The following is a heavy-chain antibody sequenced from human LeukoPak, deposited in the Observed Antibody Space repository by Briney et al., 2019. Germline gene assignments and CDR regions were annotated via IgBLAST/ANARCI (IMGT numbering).Heavy chain of an antibody. CDR3: ARSQYYYGSGSYGMDV. CDR1: GYSISSGYY. CDR2: IYHSGST. V-gene: IGHV4-38-2*02. D-gene: IGHD3-10*01. J-gene: IGHJ6*02. Sequence: SETLSPTCTVSGYSISSGYYWGWIRQPPGKGLEWIGSIYHSGSTYYNPSLKSRVTISVDTSKNQFSLKLSSVTAADTAVYYCARSQYYYGSGSYGMDVWGQGTTVTVSS.